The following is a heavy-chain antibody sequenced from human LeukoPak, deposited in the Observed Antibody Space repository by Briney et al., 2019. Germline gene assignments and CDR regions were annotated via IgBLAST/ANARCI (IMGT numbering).Heavy chain of an antibody. CDR3: ARDLHRVVVRGVPHYYYYMDV. D-gene: IGHD3-10*01. J-gene: IGHJ6*03. Sequence: GASVKVSCKASGYTFTSYGISWVRQAPGQGLEWMGWICTYNGNTNYAQKLQGRVTMTTDTSTSTAYMDLRSLRSDDTAVYYCARDLHRVVVRGVPHYYYYMDVWGKGTTVTISS. CDR2: ICTYNGNT. V-gene: IGHV1-18*01. CDR1: GYTFTSYG.